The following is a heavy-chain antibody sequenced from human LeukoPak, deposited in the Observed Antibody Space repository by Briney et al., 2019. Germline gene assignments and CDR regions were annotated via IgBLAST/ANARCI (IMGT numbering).Heavy chain of an antibody. CDR3: ALLGAAGREYFQH. J-gene: IGHJ1*01. CDR2: VYSGGST. V-gene: IGHV3-53*01. D-gene: IGHD6-13*01. CDR1: GFTVSSTD. Sequence: GGSLRLSCAASGFTVSSTDMSWVRQAPGRGLEWVSAVYSGGSTFYADSVKGRFTISRDNSKNTLYLQISSLRAEDTAVYYWALLGAAGREYFQHRGQGTLVPVSS.